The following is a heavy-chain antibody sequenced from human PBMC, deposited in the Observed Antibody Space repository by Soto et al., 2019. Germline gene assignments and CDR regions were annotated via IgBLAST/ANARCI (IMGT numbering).Heavy chain of an antibody. J-gene: IGHJ4*02. Sequence: SETLSLTCTVSGGSISSSSYYWGWIRQPPGKNLEWIGSIYYSGSTFYNPSLKSRVTISVDTSKNQFSLKLSSVTAAGTSVYYFACYSGIAVAGPRPCYFDYWGQRTLVTVSS. D-gene: IGHD6-19*01. CDR2: IYYSGST. CDR3: ACYSGIAVAGPRPCYFDY. CDR1: GGSISSSSYY. V-gene: IGHV4-39*01.